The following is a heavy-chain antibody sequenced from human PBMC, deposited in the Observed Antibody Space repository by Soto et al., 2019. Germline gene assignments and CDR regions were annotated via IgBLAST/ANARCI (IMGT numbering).Heavy chain of an antibody. CDR3: ERIGYCTTGVSCRWLYP. CDR2: IFSPAEE. Sequence: QITLEESGPVLVKPTETLTLTCTVSGFSLTHPRMGVAWLRQPPGKAPEWLAHIFSPAEESYSISLRSRLTISRETSNCQVVLTVTNVDPTDKATYYCERIGYCTTGVSCRWLYPWGQGILVTVSS. V-gene: IGHV2-26*01. D-gene: IGHD2-8*01. J-gene: IGHJ5*02. CDR1: GFSLTHPRMG.